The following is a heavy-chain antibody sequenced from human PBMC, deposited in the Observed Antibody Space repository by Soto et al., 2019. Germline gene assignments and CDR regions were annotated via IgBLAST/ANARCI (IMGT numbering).Heavy chain of an antibody. CDR2: IYYSGST. CDR1: GGSISSYY. CDR3: ARGTVVTQHAFDI. Sequence: QVQLQESGPGLVKPSETLSLTCTVSGGSISSYYWSWIRQPPGKGLEWIGYIYYSGSTNYNPSLKSRVTISVDTSKNQFSLKLSSVTAADTAVYYCARGTVVTQHAFDIWGQGTMVTVSS. V-gene: IGHV4-59*01. J-gene: IGHJ3*02. D-gene: IGHD2-21*02.